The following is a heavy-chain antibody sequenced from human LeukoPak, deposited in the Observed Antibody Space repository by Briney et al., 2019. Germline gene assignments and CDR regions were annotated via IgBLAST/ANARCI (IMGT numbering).Heavy chain of an antibody. CDR3: AVSRGSSVAAIPHAFDI. CDR1: GYTFTSYG. J-gene: IGHJ3*02. Sequence: ASVKVSCKASGYTFTSYGISWVRQAPGQGLEWVGWISAYNGNTNYAQKLQGRVTMTTDTSTSTAYMELRSLRSDDTAVYYCAVSRGSSVAAIPHAFDIWGQGTMVTVSS. D-gene: IGHD2-2*02. CDR2: ISAYNGNT. V-gene: IGHV1-18*01.